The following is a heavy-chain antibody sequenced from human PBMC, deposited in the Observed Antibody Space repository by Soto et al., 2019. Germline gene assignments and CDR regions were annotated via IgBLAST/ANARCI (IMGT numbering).Heavy chain of an antibody. CDR1: GGTFSSYA. Sequence: SVKVSCKASGGTFSSYAISWVRQAPGQGLEWMGGIIPIFGTANYAQKFQGRVTITADESTSTAYMELSSLRSEDTAVYYCARDKASYGSGSYYPDYYYYYYGMDVWGQGTTVTVSS. J-gene: IGHJ6*02. V-gene: IGHV1-69*13. D-gene: IGHD3-10*01. CDR2: IIPIFGTA. CDR3: ARDKASYGSGSYYPDYYYYYYGMDV.